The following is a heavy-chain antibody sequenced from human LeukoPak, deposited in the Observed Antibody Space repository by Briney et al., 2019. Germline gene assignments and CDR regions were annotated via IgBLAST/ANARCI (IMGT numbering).Heavy chain of an antibody. CDR2: ISAYNCNT. Sequence: ASVKVSCKACGYTFTSYGISRVRQAPGQGLEWMGWISAYNCNTNYAQKLQGRVTITTDTSTSTAYMELRSLRSDDTAVYYCARDWGEYQLLFCPIWGQGTMVTVSS. V-gene: IGHV1-18*01. CDR3: ARDWGEYQLLFCPI. J-gene: IGHJ3*02. D-gene: IGHD2-2*01. CDR1: GYTFTSYG.